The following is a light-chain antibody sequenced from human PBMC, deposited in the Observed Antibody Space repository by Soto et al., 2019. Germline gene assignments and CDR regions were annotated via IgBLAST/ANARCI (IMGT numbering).Light chain of an antibody. V-gene: IGLV2-14*02. J-gene: IGLJ1*01. CDR1: SSDVGTYNL. Sequence: QSALTQPASVSGSLGQSITISCTGTSSDVGTYNLVSWYQQLPDKAPKLIIHEVNKRPSGVSTRFSGSKSGNTASLTISGLQAEDEADYYCSSYTTSSTRVFGPGTKVTVL. CDR2: EVN. CDR3: SSYTTSSTRV.